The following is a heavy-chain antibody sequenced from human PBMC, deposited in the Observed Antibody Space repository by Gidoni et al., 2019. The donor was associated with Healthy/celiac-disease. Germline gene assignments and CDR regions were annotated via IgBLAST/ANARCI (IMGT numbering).Heavy chain of an antibody. CDR1: EYTFTSCN. J-gene: IGHJ5*02. CDR2: INPIGGST. CDR3: AREGSGGRVVGPRPSNWFDP. V-gene: IGHV1-46*01. Sequence: QVQLVQSGAEVKKPGASVKVSCKASEYTFTSCNRHWMRQAPGQGLEWMGIINPIGGSTSYAQNFQVRVTMTRDTSTSTVYMELSSLRSEDTAVYYCAREGSGGRVVGPRPSNWFDPWGQGTLVTVSS. D-gene: IGHD2-15*01.